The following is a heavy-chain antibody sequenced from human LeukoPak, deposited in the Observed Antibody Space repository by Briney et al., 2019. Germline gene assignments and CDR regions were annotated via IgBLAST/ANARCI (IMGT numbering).Heavy chain of an antibody. Sequence: PGRSLRLSCAASGFTFSSYGMYWVRQAPGKGLEWVAVIWYDGSHKSYANSVKGRFTISRDNPQSILYLHMNSLRADDTAVYYCARDRGYSSTWSFGKHYYMDVWGKGTTVTVSS. J-gene: IGHJ6*03. D-gene: IGHD6-13*01. CDR3: ARDRGYSSTWSFGKHYYMDV. V-gene: IGHV3-33*07. CDR1: GFTFSSYG. CDR2: IWYDGSHK.